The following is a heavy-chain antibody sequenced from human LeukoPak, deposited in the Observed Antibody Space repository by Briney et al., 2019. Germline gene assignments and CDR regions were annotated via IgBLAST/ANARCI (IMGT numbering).Heavy chain of an antibody. Sequence: PGGSLRLSCAASGFTFSSYSMNWVRQAPGKGLEWVSYISSSSSTIYYADSVKGRSTISRDNAKNSLYLQMNSLRAEDTAVYYCARGYSSSWFDFDYWGQGTLVTVSS. CDR2: ISSSSSTI. V-gene: IGHV3-48*01. J-gene: IGHJ4*02. CDR3: ARGYSSSWFDFDY. CDR1: GFTFSSYS. D-gene: IGHD6-13*01.